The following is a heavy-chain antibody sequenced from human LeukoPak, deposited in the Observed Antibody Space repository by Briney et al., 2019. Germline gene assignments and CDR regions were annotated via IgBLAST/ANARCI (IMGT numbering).Heavy chain of an antibody. J-gene: IGHJ4*02. D-gene: IGHD1-26*01. CDR3: ASDKIVGATHFEY. CDR1: GFIFSTYW. V-gene: IGHV3-7*01. Sequence: GGSLRLSCAASGFIFSTYWMSWVRQAPGKGLEWVANIQQDGSEKYYVDSVKGRFTISRDNAKNSLYLQMNSLRAEDTAVYYCASDKIVGATHFEYWGQGTLVTVSS. CDR2: IQQDGSEK.